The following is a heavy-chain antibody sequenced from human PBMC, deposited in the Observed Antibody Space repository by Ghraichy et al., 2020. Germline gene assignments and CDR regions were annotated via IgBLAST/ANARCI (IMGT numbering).Heavy chain of an antibody. CDR2: ISVSGDST. CDR3: AKNRVFVHDY. Sequence: GGSLRLSCAASGFTFRNYAMSWVRQAPGKGLEWVSDISVSGDSTYYADSVKGRFTISRDISNNTLYLQMNNLRTDDTAVYFCAKNRVFVHDYWGQGSLVTVSS. V-gene: IGHV3-23*01. D-gene: IGHD6-6*01. CDR1: GFTFRNYA. J-gene: IGHJ4*02.